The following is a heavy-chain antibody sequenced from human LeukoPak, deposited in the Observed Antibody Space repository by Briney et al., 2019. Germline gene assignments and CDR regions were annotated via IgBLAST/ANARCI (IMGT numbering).Heavy chain of an antibody. CDR1: GGSFSGYY. CDR3: ARGKLWLPTFDY. D-gene: IGHD5-18*01. J-gene: IGHJ4*02. Sequence: SETLSLTCAVYGGSFSGYYWSWIRQPPGKGLEWIGEINHSGSTNYNPSLKSRVTISVDTSKDQFSLKLSSVTAADTAVYYCARGKLWLPTFDYWGQGTLVTVSS. CDR2: INHSGST. V-gene: IGHV4-34*01.